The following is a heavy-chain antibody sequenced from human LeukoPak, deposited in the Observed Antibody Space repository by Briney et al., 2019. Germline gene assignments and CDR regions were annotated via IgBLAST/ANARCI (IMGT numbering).Heavy chain of an antibody. V-gene: IGHV1-2*02. Sequence: GASVKVSCKASGYTFTGYYMHWVRQAPGQGLEWVGWINPKSGGTNYAQKFQGRVTMTRDTSISTAYMDLSRLRSDDTAVYYCARDSEWEVTPDYWGQGTLVTVSS. CDR2: INPKSGGT. CDR3: ARDSEWEVTPDY. CDR1: GYTFTGYY. J-gene: IGHJ4*02. D-gene: IGHD1-26*01.